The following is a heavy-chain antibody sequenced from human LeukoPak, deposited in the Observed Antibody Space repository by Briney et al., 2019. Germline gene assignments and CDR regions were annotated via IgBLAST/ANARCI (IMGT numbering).Heavy chain of an antibody. CDR3: ARGYGRYFDY. J-gene: IGHJ4*02. CDR2: INHSGST. V-gene: IGHV4-34*01. D-gene: IGHD4-17*01. Sequence: SETLSLTCAVYGGSFSGYYWSWIRQPPGKGLEWIGEINHSGSTNYNPSLESRVTISVDTSKNQFSLKLSSVTAADTAVYYCARGYGRYFDYWGQGTLVTVSS. CDR1: GGSFSGYY.